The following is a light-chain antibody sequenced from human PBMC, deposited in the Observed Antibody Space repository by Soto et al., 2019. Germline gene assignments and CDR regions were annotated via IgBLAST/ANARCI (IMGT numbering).Light chain of an antibody. J-gene: IGKJ3*01. Sequence: EIVLTQSPATLSVSPGERATLSCRASQSVSSHLAWYQKRLGQAPRLLIYATSTRATGVPTRFSGSGSGTEFTLTISSLQSEDFAVYYCQQYNNWPPITFGPGTKVDIK. CDR1: QSVSSH. CDR2: ATS. V-gene: IGKV3-15*01. CDR3: QQYNNWPPIT.